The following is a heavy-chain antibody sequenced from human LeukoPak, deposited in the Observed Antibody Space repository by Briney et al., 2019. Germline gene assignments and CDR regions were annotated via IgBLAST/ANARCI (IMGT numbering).Heavy chain of an antibody. V-gene: IGHV1-2*02. Sequence: GASVKVSCKASGYTFTDYYIHWVRQAPGQGLGWMAWIDPNSGATNYAQKFQGRITMTRDTSISTAYMELSRLRSDDTAVYYCARVGATYSGDPWGQGTLVTVSS. D-gene: IGHD1-26*01. CDR1: GYTFTDYY. CDR3: ARVGATYSGDP. CDR2: IDPNSGAT. J-gene: IGHJ5*02.